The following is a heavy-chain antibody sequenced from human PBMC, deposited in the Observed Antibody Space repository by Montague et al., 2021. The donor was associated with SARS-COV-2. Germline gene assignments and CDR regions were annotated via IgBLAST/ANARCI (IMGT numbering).Heavy chain of an antibody. CDR2: ISDSGST. D-gene: IGHD6-19*01. CDR3: ASVDSSDAVGY. J-gene: IGHJ4*02. CDR1: GGSINNYF. Sequence: SETLSLTCTVSGGSINNYFCSWIRQPPGKGLEWVGYISDSGSTKYNPSLLSRVTISVDTATNQFSPKLPAVTAADTAFDCWASVDSSDAVGYWGQGILVSVSS. V-gene: IGHV4-59*08.